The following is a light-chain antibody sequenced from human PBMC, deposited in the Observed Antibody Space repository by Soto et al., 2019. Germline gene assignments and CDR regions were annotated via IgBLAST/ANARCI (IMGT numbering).Light chain of an antibody. CDR2: DAS. CDR1: QSVSNW. CDR3: QQYKTYPWT. J-gene: IGKJ1*01. Sequence: DIQMTQSPSTLSASLGDRVSITCRASQSVSNWLAWYQQKPGIAPNLLIYDASTLESGVPSRFSGSGSRTEFTLTISSLQPDDFATYYCQQYKTYPWTFGQGTKVDIK. V-gene: IGKV1-5*01.